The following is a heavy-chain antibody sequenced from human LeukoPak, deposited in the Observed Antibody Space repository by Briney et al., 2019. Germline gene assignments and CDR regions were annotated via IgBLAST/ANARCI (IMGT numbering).Heavy chain of an antibody. Sequence: GGSLRLSCAAAGFTFSNYDMHWVRQPSGRGLEWVSAIDAAGDTNYPDSVKGRIAISRENAKDSLYLQMNSLRVGDTAVYYCARRAYGDYGRWYYDLWGRGTLVTVSS. CDR1: GFTFSNYD. CDR2: IDAAGDT. D-gene: IGHD4-17*01. CDR3: ARRAYGDYGRWYYDL. J-gene: IGHJ2*01. V-gene: IGHV3-13*01.